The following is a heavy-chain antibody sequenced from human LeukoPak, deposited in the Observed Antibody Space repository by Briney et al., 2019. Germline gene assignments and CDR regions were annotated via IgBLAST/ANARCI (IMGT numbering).Heavy chain of an antibody. CDR3: ARDIAARTYNFDY. CDR1: GYTFTGYY. Sequence: ASVKVSCKASGYTFTGYYMHWVRQAPGQGLEWMGWINPNSGGTNYAQKFQGRVTMTRDTSISTAYMELSRLRSDDTAVYYCARDIAARTYNFDYWGQGTLVTASS. V-gene: IGHV1-2*02. J-gene: IGHJ4*02. D-gene: IGHD6-6*01. CDR2: INPNSGGT.